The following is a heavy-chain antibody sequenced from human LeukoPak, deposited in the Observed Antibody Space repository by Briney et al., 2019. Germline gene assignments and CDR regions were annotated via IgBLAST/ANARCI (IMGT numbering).Heavy chain of an antibody. V-gene: IGHV4-4*07. D-gene: IGHD6-13*01. J-gene: IGHJ4*02. CDR3: ARLGSSSWYGYFDY. CDR1: GGSISSYY. CDR2: IYTSGST. Sequence: SETLSLTCTVSGGSISSYYWSWIRQPAGKGLEWIGRIYTSGSTNYNPSLKSRVTMSVDTSKNQFSLKLSSVTGADTAVYYCARLGSSSWYGYFDYWGQGTLVTVSS.